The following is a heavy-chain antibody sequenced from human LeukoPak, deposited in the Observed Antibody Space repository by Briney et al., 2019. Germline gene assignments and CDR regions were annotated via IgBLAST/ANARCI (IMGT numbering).Heavy chain of an antibody. D-gene: IGHD3-22*01. V-gene: IGHV4-34*01. J-gene: IGHJ4*02. CDR1: GFTFSTYA. CDR3: ARSGAYYYDSSGYSPFDY. Sequence: GSLRLSCAASGFTFSTYAVNWIRQPPGKGLEWIGEINHSGSTNYNPSLKSRVTISVDTSKNQFSLKLSSVTAADTAVYYCARSGAYYYDSSGYSPFDYWGQGTLVTVSS. CDR2: INHSGST.